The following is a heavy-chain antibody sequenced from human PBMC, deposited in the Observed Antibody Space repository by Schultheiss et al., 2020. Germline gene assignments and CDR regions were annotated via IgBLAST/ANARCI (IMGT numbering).Heavy chain of an antibody. CDR1: GGSFSGYY. D-gene: IGHD3-3*02. J-gene: IGHJ4*02. CDR3: ARISRPVKVIDY. CDR2: INHSGST. V-gene: IGHV4-34*01. Sequence: SETLSLTCAVYGGSFSGYYWSWTRQPPGKGLEWIGEINHSGSTNYNPSLKSRVTISVDTSKNQFSLKLSSVTAADTAVYYCARISRPVKVIDYWGQGTLVNVPS.